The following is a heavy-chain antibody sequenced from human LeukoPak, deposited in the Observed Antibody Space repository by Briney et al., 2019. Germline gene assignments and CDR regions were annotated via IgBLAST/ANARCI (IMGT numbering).Heavy chain of an antibody. J-gene: IGHJ3*02. CDR1: GYTFTSYD. CDR3: ARDTTGTGSDSDAFDI. V-gene: IGHV1-8*01. Sequence: ASVKVSCKASGYTFTSYDVHWVRQATGQGLEWMGWMNPYTGNPGYAQEFQGRVTMTRDTSINTVYMEVGSLRSDDTAVYYCARDTTGTGSDSDAFDIWGQGTMVTVSS. CDR2: MNPYTGNP. D-gene: IGHD1-1*01.